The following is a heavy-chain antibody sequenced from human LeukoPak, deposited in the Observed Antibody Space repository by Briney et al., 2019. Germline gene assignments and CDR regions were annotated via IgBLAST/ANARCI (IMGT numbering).Heavy chain of an antibody. D-gene: IGHD3-10*01. J-gene: IGHJ3*02. V-gene: IGHV3-23*01. CDR3: ARNLWFGESSDAFDM. Sequence: GGTLRLSCAASGFTFSRYGMTWVRQAPGKGLEWVSTISDTGGSTYYADSVKDRFTISRDNSKNTLYLQMSGLRSDDTAVYYCARNLWFGESSDAFDMWGQGTMVTVSS. CDR2: ISDTGGST. CDR1: GFTFSRYG.